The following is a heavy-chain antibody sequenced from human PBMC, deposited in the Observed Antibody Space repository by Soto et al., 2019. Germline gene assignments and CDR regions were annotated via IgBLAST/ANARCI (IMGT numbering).Heavy chain of an antibody. CDR1: GGSISSGGYA. Sequence: QLQLQESGSGLVKPSQTLSLTCAVSGGSISSGGYAWNWIRQPPGKGLEWIGCIYHSGYTSYNPSLKSRVTISVDKSKNQFSLKLSFVTAADTAVYYCARDSLTGNYFDPWGQGTLVTVSS. D-gene: IGHD1-7*01. J-gene: IGHJ5*02. CDR2: IYHSGYT. CDR3: ARDSLTGNYFDP. V-gene: IGHV4-30-2*01.